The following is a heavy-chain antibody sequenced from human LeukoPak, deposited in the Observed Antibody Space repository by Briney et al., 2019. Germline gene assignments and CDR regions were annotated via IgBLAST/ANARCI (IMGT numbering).Heavy chain of an antibody. CDR1: GFTFSSYA. V-gene: IGHV3-30*14. CDR3: ASDLSTWFD. J-gene: IGHJ4*02. CDR2: ISYDGSNK. D-gene: IGHD6-13*01. Sequence: PGGSLRLSCAASGFTFSSYAMHWVRQAPGKGLEWVAVISYDGSNKYYADSVKGRFTISRDNSKNTLYLQMDSLRAEDTAVYYCASDLSTWFDWGQGTQVTVAS.